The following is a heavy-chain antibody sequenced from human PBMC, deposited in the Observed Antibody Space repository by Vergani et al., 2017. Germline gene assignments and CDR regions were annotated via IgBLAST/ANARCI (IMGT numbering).Heavy chain of an antibody. CDR1: GGSFSDYY. V-gene: IGHV4-34*01. J-gene: IGHJ4*02. CDR3: ASIARAPTRRNPPPDY. CDR2: VNHGGST. Sequence: QVQLQEWGAGLLKTSETLSLTCGVSGGSFSDYYWSWIHQTPGMGLEWIGEVNHGGSTNYNPSLKSRVSISVDPSKNQFSLQLTSVTAAASALYFCASIARAPTRRNPPPDYWGQGILVTVSS. D-gene: IGHD3-16*02.